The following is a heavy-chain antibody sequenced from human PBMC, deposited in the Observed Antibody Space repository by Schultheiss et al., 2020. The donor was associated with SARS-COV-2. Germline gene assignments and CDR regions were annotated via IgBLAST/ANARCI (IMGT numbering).Heavy chain of an antibody. D-gene: IGHD3-16*01. Sequence: GGSLRLSCAASGFTFSSYEMNWVRQAPGKGLECISYISSSSSAIYYADSVKGRFTISRDNARNSLYLQMNSLRDEDTAVYYCAGGAHWGQGTLVTVSS. J-gene: IGHJ4*02. V-gene: IGHV3-48*02. CDR1: GFTFSSYE. CDR2: ISSSSSAI. CDR3: AGGAH.